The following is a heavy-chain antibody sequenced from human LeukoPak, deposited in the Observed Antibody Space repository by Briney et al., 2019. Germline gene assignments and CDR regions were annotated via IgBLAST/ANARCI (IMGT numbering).Heavy chain of an antibody. CDR1: GFTFSSYA. V-gene: IGHV3-23*01. D-gene: IGHD6-13*01. J-gene: IGHJ3*02. Sequence: GGSLRLSCAASGFTFSSYAMSWVRQAPGKGLVWVSRINTDGSSTYYADSVKGRFTISRDNSKNTLYLQMNSLRAEDTAVYYCAKDTIAAAGRSNAFDIWGQGTMVTVSS. CDR2: INTDGSST. CDR3: AKDTIAAAGRSNAFDI.